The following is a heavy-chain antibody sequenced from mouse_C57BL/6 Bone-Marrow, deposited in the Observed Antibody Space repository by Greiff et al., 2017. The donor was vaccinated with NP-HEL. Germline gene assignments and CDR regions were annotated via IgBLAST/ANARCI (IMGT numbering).Heavy chain of an antibody. CDR3: ARRVYYGSSSFAY. CDR1: EYEFPSHD. J-gene: IGHJ3*01. Sequence: EVKLVESGGGLVQPGESLKLSCESNEYEFPSHDMSWVRKTPEKRLELVAAINSDGGSTYYPDTMERRFIISRDNTKKTLYLQMSRLRSEDTAMDYCARRVYYGSSSFAYWGQGTLVTVSA. CDR2: INSDGGST. V-gene: IGHV5-2*03. D-gene: IGHD1-1*01.